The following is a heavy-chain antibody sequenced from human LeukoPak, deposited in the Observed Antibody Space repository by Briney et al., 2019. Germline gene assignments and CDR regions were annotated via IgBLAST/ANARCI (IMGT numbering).Heavy chain of an antibody. D-gene: IGHD4-17*01. V-gene: IGHV3-21*01. CDR2: ISSSTSYI. CDR1: GFTFSSYS. CDR3: ARAGGSTVSHSDY. Sequence: GGSLRLSCAASGFTFSSYSMNWIRQAPGKGLEWVSSISSSTSYIYYADSVKGRFTISKDNAKNSLYLQMNSLRAEDTAVYYCARAGGSTVSHSDYWGQGTLVTASS. J-gene: IGHJ4*02.